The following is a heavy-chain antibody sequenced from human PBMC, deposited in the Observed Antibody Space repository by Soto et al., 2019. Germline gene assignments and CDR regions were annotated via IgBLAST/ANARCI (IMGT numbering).Heavy chain of an antibody. J-gene: IGHJ4*02. D-gene: IGHD3-22*01. CDR2: ISYDGSNK. CDR1: GFTFSSYA. Sequence: GGSLRLSCAASGFTFSSYAMHWVRQAPGKGLEWVAVISYDGSNKYYADSVKGRFTISRDNSKNTLYLQMNSLRAEDTAVYYCARDWRYYYDNSGPLDYWGQGTLVTVSS. CDR3: ARDWRYYYDNSGPLDY. V-gene: IGHV3-30-3*01.